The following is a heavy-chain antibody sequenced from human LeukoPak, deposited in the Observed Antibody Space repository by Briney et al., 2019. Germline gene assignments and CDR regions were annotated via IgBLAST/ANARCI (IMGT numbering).Heavy chain of an antibody. Sequence: ETLSLTCTVSGGSITSSNYFWGWIRQSPGKGLEWVSSISSSSSYIYYADSVKGRFTISRDNAKNSLYLQMNSLRAEDTAVYYCANILGPGAANVFDIWGQGTMVTVSS. D-gene: IGHD6-25*01. V-gene: IGHV3-21*01. CDR2: ISSSSSYI. CDR3: ANILGPGAANVFDI. CDR1: GGSITSSNYF. J-gene: IGHJ3*02.